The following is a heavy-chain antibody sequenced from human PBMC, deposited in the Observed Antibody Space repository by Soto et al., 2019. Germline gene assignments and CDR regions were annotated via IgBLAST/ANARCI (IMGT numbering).Heavy chain of an antibody. D-gene: IGHD1-26*01. CDR2: IYSGGST. Sequence: GGSLRLSCAASGFTVSSNYMSWVRQAPGKGLEWVSVIYSGGSTYYADSVKGRFTISRDNSKNTLYLQMNSLRAEDTAVYYCARDRDSGSKDAFDIWGQGTMVTVSS. V-gene: IGHV3-53*01. J-gene: IGHJ3*02. CDR3: ARDRDSGSKDAFDI. CDR1: GFTVSSNY.